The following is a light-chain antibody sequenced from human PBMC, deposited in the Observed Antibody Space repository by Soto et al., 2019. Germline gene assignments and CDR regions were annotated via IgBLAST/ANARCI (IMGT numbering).Light chain of an antibody. CDR3: SSYTTSSSYV. CDR2: DVT. Sequence: QSVLTQPASVSGSPGQSITISCTGTSSDVGGYIYVSWYQQHPGKAPKLMIYDVTSRPSGVSYRFSGSKSGNTASLTISGLQAEDEADYYCSSYTTSSSYVFGTGTTVTV. J-gene: IGLJ1*01. CDR1: SSDVGGYIY. V-gene: IGLV2-14*01.